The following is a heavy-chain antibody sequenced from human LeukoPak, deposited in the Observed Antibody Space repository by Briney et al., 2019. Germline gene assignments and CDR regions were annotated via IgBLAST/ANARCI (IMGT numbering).Heavy chain of an antibody. D-gene: IGHD6-13*01. CDR2: IYSGGTT. Sequence: GGSLRLSCAVSGFTVSGNYMSWVRQAPGKGLEWVSLIYSGGTTYYADSVKGRFIITRDNAKNTLYLQMNSLRAGDTAVYYCARNEYSNSWPDYWGQGTLVTVSS. CDR1: GFTVSGNY. CDR3: ARNEYSNSWPDY. J-gene: IGHJ4*02. V-gene: IGHV3-53*01.